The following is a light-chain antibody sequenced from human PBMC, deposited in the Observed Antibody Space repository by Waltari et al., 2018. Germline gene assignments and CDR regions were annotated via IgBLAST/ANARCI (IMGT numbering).Light chain of an antibody. V-gene: IGLV1-47*01. J-gene: IGLJ1*01. CDR3: ASWDDSHYV. Sequence: QSVLTQPPSASATPGQRVIIPCSGSRSNLGSNNLYWYQQLPGTAPKRLIYRNNERPSGVSDRFSASKSGTSASLVISGLRSEDEAVYYCASWDDSHYVFGPGTTVTVL. CDR2: RNN. CDR1: RSNLGSNN.